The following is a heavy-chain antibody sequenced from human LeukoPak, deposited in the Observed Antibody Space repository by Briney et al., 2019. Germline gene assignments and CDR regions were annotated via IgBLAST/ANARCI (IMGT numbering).Heavy chain of an antibody. J-gene: IGHJ3*02. CDR2: ISGSGGST. CDR1: GFTFSSYA. V-gene: IGHV3-23*01. CDR3: AKGEGYCSGGSCGAFDI. Sequence: GGSLRLSCAASGFTFSSYAMSWVRQAPGKGLEWVSAISGSGGSTYYADSVKGRFTISRDHSKNTVSLQMNSLRAEDTSVYYCAKGEGYCSGGSCGAFDIWGQGTMVTVSS. D-gene: IGHD2-15*01.